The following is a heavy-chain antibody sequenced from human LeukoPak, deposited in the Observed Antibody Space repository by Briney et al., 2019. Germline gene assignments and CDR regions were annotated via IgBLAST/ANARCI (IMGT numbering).Heavy chain of an antibody. CDR2: ISYDGSNK. CDR1: GFTFSSYA. V-gene: IGHV3-30*18. J-gene: IGHJ6*02. CDR3: AKDLRNYDFWVTYYYYGMDV. Sequence: PGGSLRLSCAASGFTFSSYAMSWVRQAPGKGLEWVAVISYDGSNKYYADSVKGRFTISRDNSKDTLYLQMNSLRAEDTAVYYCAKDLRNYDFWVTYYYYGMDVWGQGTTVTVSS. D-gene: IGHD3-3*01.